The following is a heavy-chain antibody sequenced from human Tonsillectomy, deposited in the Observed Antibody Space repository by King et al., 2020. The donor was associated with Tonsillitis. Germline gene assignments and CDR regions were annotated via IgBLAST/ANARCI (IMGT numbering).Heavy chain of an antibody. CDR1: GFTFSSYA. V-gene: IGHV3-30*04. CDR2: TSYDGSNK. Sequence: VQLVESGGGVVQPGRSLRPSCAASGFTFSSYAMHWVRQAPGKGLEWVAVTSYDGSNKYYADSVKGRITISRDNSKNTLYLQMNSLRVEDTAIYYCARDWGPDSIGYHYDYYYGMDVWGQGTTVTVSS. J-gene: IGHJ6*02. CDR3: ARDWGPDSIGYHYDYYYGMDV. D-gene: IGHD3-22*01.